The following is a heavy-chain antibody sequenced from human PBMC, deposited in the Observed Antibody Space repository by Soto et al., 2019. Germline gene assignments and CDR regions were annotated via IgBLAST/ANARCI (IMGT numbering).Heavy chain of an antibody. CDR3: ARPHGSGWSACEY. CDR2: IYPCDSDT. CDR1: GYSFTSHW. D-gene: IGHD6-19*01. J-gene: IGHJ4*01. Sequence: VESLKISCKGSGYSFTSHWIGWVRQMPGKGLEWMGIIYPCDSDTRYSPSFQGQVTISADKSISTAYLQWSSLKASDTAMYYCARPHGSGWSACEYWGQGTLVIVSS. V-gene: IGHV5-51*01.